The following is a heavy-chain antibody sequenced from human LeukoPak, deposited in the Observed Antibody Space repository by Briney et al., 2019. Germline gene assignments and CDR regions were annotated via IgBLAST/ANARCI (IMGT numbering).Heavy chain of an antibody. V-gene: IGHV3-21*01. CDR3: ARDQYYGSGSLYYFDY. D-gene: IGHD3-10*01. CDR2: ISSSSSYI. Sequence: GGSLRLSCAASGFTFSSYSMNWVRRAPGKGLEWVSSISSSSSYIYYADSVKGRFTISRDNAKNSLYLQMNSLRAEDTAVYYCARDQYYGSGSLYYFDYWGQGTLVTVSS. J-gene: IGHJ4*02. CDR1: GFTFSSYS.